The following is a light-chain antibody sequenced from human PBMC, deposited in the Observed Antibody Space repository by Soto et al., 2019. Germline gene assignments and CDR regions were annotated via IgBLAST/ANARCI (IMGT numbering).Light chain of an antibody. CDR1: QFVNNY. CDR2: DAS. J-gene: IGKJ2*01. V-gene: IGKV3-11*01. Sequence: EIVLTQSPATLSLSPGERATLSCRASQFVNNYLAWYQQKPGQAPRLLIYDASNWATGIPARFSGSGSGTDFTLTISSLEPEDFAVYYCQQRSDWPYTFGQGTKLEI. CDR3: QQRSDWPYT.